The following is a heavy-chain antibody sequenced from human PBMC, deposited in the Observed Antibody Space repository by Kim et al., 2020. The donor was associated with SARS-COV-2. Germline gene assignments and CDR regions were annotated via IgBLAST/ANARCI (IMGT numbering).Heavy chain of an antibody. Sequence: SETLSLTCTVSGGSISSYYWSWIRQPPGKGLEWIGYIYYSGSTNYNPSLKSRVTISVDTSKNQFSLKLSSVTAADTAVYYCARQGITMVRGVIHYYYYGMGVWGQGTTVTVSS. CDR3: ARQGITMVRGVIHYYYYGMGV. CDR1: GGSISSYY. CDR2: IYYSGST. J-gene: IGHJ6*02. D-gene: IGHD3-10*01. V-gene: IGHV4-59*08.